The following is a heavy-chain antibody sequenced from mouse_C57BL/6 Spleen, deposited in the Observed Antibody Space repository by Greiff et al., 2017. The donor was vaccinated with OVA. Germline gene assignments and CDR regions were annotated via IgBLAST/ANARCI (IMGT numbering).Heavy chain of an antibody. J-gene: IGHJ2*01. CDR1: GYSITSGYY. D-gene: IGHD1-1*01. Sequence: VQLKESGPGLVKPSQSLSLTCSVTGYSITSGYYWNWIRQFPGNKLEWMGYISYDGSNNYNPSLKNRISITRDTSKNQFFLKLNSVTTEDTATYYCARRGSNYFDYWGQGTTLTVSS. V-gene: IGHV3-6*01. CDR2: ISYDGSN. CDR3: ARRGSNYFDY.